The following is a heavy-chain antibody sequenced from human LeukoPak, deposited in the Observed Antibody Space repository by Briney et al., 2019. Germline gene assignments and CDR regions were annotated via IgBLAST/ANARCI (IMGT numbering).Heavy chain of an antibody. D-gene: IGHD3-16*01. Sequence: GGSLRLSCAASEFTFDNYAMSWVRQAPGKGLEWVSAISGSGGNTYYANSVRGRFTISRDNSKDTLYLQMNSLRAEDTAVYYCAKHHGDYYYYLDVWGKGTTVTVSS. CDR2: ISGSGGNT. CDR3: AKHHGDYYYYLDV. CDR1: EFTFDNYA. J-gene: IGHJ6*03. V-gene: IGHV3-23*01.